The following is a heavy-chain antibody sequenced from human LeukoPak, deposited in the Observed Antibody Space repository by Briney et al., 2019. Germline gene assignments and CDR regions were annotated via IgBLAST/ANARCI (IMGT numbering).Heavy chain of an antibody. Sequence: GGSLRLSCAASGCTFSNAWMSWVRQAPGKGLEWVGRIKSKTDGGTTDYAAPVKGRFTISRDDSKNTLYLQMNSLKTEDTAVYYCTTDFPRHGGHGDYWGQGTLVTVSS. CDR3: TTDFPRHGGHGDY. V-gene: IGHV3-15*01. J-gene: IGHJ4*02. CDR1: GCTFSNAW. CDR2: IKSKTDGGTT. D-gene: IGHD4-23*01.